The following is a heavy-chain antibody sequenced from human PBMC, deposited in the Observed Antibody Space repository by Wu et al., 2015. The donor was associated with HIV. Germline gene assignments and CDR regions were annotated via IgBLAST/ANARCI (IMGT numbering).Heavy chain of an antibody. CDR2: IIPIFGTA. CDR1: GGTFSSYA. V-gene: IGHV1-69*05. CDR3: ASHGIEVGARRYYYYYGMDV. J-gene: IGHJ6*04. Sequence: QVQLVQSGAEVKKPGSSVKVSCKASGGTFSSYAISWVRQAPGQGLEWMGGIIPIFGTANYAQKFQGRVTITTDESTSTAYMELSSLRSEDTAVYYCASHGIEVGARRYYYYYGMDVVGPKGPRSPSPQ. D-gene: IGHD1-26*01.